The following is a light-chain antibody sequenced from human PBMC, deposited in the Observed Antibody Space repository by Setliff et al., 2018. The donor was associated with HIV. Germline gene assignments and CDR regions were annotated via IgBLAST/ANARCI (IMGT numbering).Light chain of an antibody. J-gene: IGLJ1*01. Sequence: SVLTQPPSASGTPGQRVTISCSGSSSNIRTNTVHWYQHLPGTAPKLLIYSTNKRPSGVPDRFSGSKSGTSASLAISGLQSEDEADYYCESWHDSLTGYVFGTGTKVTVL. CDR2: STN. V-gene: IGLV1-44*01. CDR3: ESWHDSLTGYV. CDR1: SSNIRTNT.